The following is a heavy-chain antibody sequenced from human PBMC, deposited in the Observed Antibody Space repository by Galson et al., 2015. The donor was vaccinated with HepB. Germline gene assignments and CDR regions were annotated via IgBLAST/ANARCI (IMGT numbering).Heavy chain of an antibody. J-gene: IGHJ6*02. CDR2: INPNSGGT. CDR1: GSTFIGYY. D-gene: IGHD1-26*01. CDR3: ARGHGSYSPTNYYYYGMDV. V-gene: IGHV1-2*02. Sequence: SVKVSCKASGSTFIGYYIHWVRQAPGQGLEWMGLINPNSGGTHYAQKFQGRVTMTRDTSIGTVYMELTGLRSDDTAVYYCARGHGSYSPTNYYYYGMDVWGQGTTVTVSS.